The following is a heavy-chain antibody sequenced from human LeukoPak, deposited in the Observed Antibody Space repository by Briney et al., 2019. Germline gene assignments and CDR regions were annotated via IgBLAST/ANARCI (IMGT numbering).Heavy chain of an antibody. V-gene: IGHV4-39*01. CDR3: ARQYCSSTSCPDY. Sequence: SETLSLTCTVSGGSINSGKYYWSWIRQPPGKGLEWIGEINHSGSTNYNPSLKSRVTISVDTSKNQFSLKLSSVTAADTAVYYCARQYCSSTSCPDYWGQGTLVTVSS. CDR1: GGSINSGKYY. CDR2: INHSGST. J-gene: IGHJ4*02. D-gene: IGHD2-2*01.